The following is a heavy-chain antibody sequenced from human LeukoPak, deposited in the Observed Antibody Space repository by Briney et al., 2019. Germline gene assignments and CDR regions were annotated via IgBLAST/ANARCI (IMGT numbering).Heavy chain of an antibody. J-gene: IGHJ4*02. D-gene: IGHD2-2*01. Sequence: ASVKVSCKASGYTFTGYYMHWVRQAPGQGLEWMGWINPNIGSTNYAQKFQGRVTMTRDTSSSTAYMELNRLRSDDTAVYYCAREVVPGALFDYWGQGTLVTVSS. V-gene: IGHV1-2*02. CDR2: INPNIGST. CDR3: AREVVPGALFDY. CDR1: GYTFTGYY.